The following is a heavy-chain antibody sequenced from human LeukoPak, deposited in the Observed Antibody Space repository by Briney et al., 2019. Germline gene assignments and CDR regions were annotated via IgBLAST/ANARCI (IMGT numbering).Heavy chain of an antibody. CDR2: ISAYNGDT. Sequence: ASVKVSCKASGYTFTSYGINWVRQAPGQGLERMGWISAYNGDTKYAQRLQGRVTMTTDTSTSTAYMELRSLRSDDTAVYYCARGGILRTSPFEYWGQGTLVTVSS. CDR3: ARGGILRTSPFEY. J-gene: IGHJ4*02. V-gene: IGHV1-18*01. CDR1: GYTFTSYG. D-gene: IGHD6-13*01.